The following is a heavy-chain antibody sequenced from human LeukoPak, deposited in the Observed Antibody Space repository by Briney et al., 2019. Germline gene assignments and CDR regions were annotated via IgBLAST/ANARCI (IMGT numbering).Heavy chain of an antibody. Sequence: GGSLRLSCAASGFTVSSNYMSWVRQAPGKGLEWVSVIYSGGSTYYADSVKGRFTISRDNSKNTLYLQMNSPRAEDTAVYYCAKGSRYYYYGMDVWGQGTTVTVSS. CDR1: GFTVSSNY. CDR2: IYSGGST. CDR3: AKGSRYYYYGMDV. V-gene: IGHV3-66*01. J-gene: IGHJ6*02. D-gene: IGHD3-10*01.